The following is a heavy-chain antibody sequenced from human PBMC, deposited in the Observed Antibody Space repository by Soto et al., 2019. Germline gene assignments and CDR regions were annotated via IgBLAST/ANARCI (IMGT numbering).Heavy chain of an antibody. Sequence: SETLSLTCTVSGGSVSSYYWSWIRQPPGKGLEWIGYIYYSGSTNYNPSLKSRVTISVDTSKNQFSLKLSSVTAADTAVYYCARALILTGYYIHDAFDIWGQGTMVTVS. CDR3: ARALILTGYYIHDAFDI. V-gene: IGHV4-59*02. CDR1: GGSVSSYY. CDR2: IYYSGST. J-gene: IGHJ3*02. D-gene: IGHD3-9*01.